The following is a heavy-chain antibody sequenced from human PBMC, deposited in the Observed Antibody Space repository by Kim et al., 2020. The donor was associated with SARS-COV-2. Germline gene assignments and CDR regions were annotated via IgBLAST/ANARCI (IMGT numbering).Heavy chain of an antibody. J-gene: IGHJ5*02. CDR1: GYTFTSYA. D-gene: IGHD2-21*02. Sequence: ASVKVSCKASGYTFTSYAMNWVRQAPGQGLEWMGWINTNTGNPTYAQGFTGRFVFSLDTSVSTAYLQISSLKAEDTAVYYCASCVGGDCYSDNWFDPWGQGTLVTVSS. CDR2: INTNTGNP. V-gene: IGHV7-4-1*02. CDR3: ASCVGGDCYSDNWFDP.